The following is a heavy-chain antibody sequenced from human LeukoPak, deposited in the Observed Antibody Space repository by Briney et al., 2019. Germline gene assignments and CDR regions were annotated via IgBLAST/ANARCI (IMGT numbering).Heavy chain of an antibody. J-gene: IGHJ4*02. Sequence: GGSLRLSCAASGFTFSSYSMNWVRQAPGKGLEWVSSISSSSSSYIYYADSVKGRFTISRDNAKNSLYLQMNSLRAEDTAVYYCARESLWSGYYYYFDYWGQGTLVTVSS. V-gene: IGHV3-21*01. CDR3: ARESLWSGYYYYFDY. CDR2: ISSSSSSYI. CDR1: GFTFSSYS. D-gene: IGHD3-3*01.